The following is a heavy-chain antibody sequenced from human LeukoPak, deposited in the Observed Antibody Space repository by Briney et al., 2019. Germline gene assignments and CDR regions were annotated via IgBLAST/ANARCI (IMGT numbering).Heavy chain of an antibody. V-gene: IGHV3-53*05. CDR2: IYSGGST. J-gene: IGHJ4*02. D-gene: IGHD6-19*01. CDR1: GFTVSSNY. CDR3: AKDSGIAVAGIFDY. Sequence: PGGSLRLSCAASGFTVSSNYMSWVRQAPGKGLEWVSVIYSGGSTYYADSVKGRFTISRDNSKNTLYLQMNSLRAEDTAVYYCAKDSGIAVAGIFDYWGQGTLVTVSS.